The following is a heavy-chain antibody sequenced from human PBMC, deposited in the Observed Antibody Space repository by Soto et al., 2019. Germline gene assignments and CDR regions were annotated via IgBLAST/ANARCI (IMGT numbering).Heavy chain of an antibody. J-gene: IGHJ4*02. Sequence: QVLLVESGGGVVQPGRSLRLSCAASEFTFSTYPMHWVRQAPGKGLEWVAVISYDGTNTYYADSVKGRFTISRDNSKNTPSLQTNSLRGDDTAVYYCAGAASDLWNAYPEIHFFDYCGQGAPVFVSS. CDR1: EFTFSTYP. D-gene: IGHD3-3*01. CDR2: ISYDGTNT. CDR3: AGAASDLWNAYPEIHFFDY. V-gene: IGHV3-30-3*01.